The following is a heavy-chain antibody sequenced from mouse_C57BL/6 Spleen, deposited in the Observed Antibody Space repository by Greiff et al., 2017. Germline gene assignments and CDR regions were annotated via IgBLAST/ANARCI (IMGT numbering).Heavy chain of an antibody. Sequence: QVQLQQPGAELVMPGASVKLSCKASGYTFTSYWMHWVKQRPGQGLEWIGEIDPSDSYTNYNQKFKGKSTLTVDKSSSTAYMQLSSLTSEDSAVXYCARPYEKDYAMDYWGQGTSVTVSS. V-gene: IGHV1-69*01. CDR3: ARPYEKDYAMDY. CDR2: IDPSDSYT. D-gene: IGHD2-3*01. J-gene: IGHJ4*01. CDR1: GYTFTSYW.